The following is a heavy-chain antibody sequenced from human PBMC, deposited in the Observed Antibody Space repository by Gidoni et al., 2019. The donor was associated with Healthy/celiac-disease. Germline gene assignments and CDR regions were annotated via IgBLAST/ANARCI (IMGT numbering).Heavy chain of an antibody. CDR1: GGSISSSSYY. CDR3: ASIGSSGYEASPQYFDY. CDR2: IYYSGST. Sequence: QLQLQESGPGLVKPSETLSLTCTVSGGSISSSSYYWGWIRQPPGKGLEWIGSIYYSGSTYYNPPLKSRVTMPVDTSKNQFSLKLSSVTAADTAVYYCASIGSSGYEASPQYFDYWGQGTLVTVSS. D-gene: IGHD3-22*01. J-gene: IGHJ4*02. V-gene: IGHV4-39*01.